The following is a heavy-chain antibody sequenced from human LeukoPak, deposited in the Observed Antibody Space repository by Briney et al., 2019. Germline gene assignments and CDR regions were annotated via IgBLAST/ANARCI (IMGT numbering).Heavy chain of an antibody. D-gene: IGHD3-10*01. CDR1: GFTFSSYS. Sequence: GGSLRLSCAVSGFTFSSYSMNWVRQAPGKGLEWVSYISSSSDTIYYADSVKGRFTISRDNAQNSLYLQMNSLGAEDTAVYYCARAGSGYYYCYMDVWGKGTTVTVSS. CDR3: ARAGSGYYYCYMDV. V-gene: IGHV3-48*01. CDR2: ISSSSDTI. J-gene: IGHJ6*03.